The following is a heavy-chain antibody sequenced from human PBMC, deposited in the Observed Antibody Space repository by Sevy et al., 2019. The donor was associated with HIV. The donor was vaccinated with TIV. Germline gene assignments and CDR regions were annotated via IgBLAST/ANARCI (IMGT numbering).Heavy chain of an antibody. Sequence: GESLKISCKGSENSFSTYWIAWVRQMPGKGLGGRGISYPGDSVPRYRPSFQGHVIISADKSINTAYLQWSSLEASDTAIYYCARLREEGDYFDYWGQGTLVTVSS. CDR1: ENSFSTYW. D-gene: IGHD1-26*01. J-gene: IGHJ4*02. CDR3: ARLREEGDYFDY. V-gene: IGHV5-51*01. CDR2: SYPGDSVP.